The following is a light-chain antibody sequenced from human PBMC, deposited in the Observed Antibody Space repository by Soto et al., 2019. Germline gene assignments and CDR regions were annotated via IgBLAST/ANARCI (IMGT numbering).Light chain of an antibody. CDR3: QQYSSSPSGT. Sequence: EIVMTQSPATLSVSPGERATLSCRASRTVRSDFAWYQQKPGQAPRLLIYGASVRATGIPDRFSGSGSGTDFTLTISRLEPEDFAVYYCQQYSSSPSGTFGQGTKVDIK. V-gene: IGKV3-20*01. J-gene: IGKJ1*01. CDR2: GAS. CDR1: RTVRSD.